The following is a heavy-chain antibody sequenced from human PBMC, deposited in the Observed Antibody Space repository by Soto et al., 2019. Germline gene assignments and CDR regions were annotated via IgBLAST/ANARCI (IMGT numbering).Heavy chain of an antibody. CDR1: GFTFSSYG. J-gene: IGHJ4*02. CDR2: ISYDGSNK. Sequence: GGSLRLSCAASGFTFSSYGMHWVRQAPGKGLEWVAVISYDGSNKYYADSVKGRFTISRDNSKNTLYLQMNSLRAEDTAVYYCAKDHGWTGYCSSTSCYPMAGFDYWVQGTLVTVSS. V-gene: IGHV3-30*18. CDR3: AKDHGWTGYCSSTSCYPMAGFDY. D-gene: IGHD2-2*01.